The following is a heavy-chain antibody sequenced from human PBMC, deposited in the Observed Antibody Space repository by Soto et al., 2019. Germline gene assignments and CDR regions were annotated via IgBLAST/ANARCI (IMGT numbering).Heavy chain of an antibody. V-gene: IGHV1-18*04. J-gene: IGHJ5*02. Sequence: ASVKVSCKASGYTFTSYGISWVRQAPGQGLEWMGWISAYNGNTNYAQKLQGRVTMTTDTSTSTAYMELRSLRSDDTAGYYCARRYLLYASSGYYYYWFDPWGQGTRVTFSS. CDR3: ARRYLLYASSGYYYYWFDP. D-gene: IGHD3-22*01. CDR2: ISAYNGNT. CDR1: GYTFTSYG.